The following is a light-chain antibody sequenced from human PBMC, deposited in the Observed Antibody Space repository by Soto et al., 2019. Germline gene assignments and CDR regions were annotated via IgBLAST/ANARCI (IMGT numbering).Light chain of an antibody. CDR1: QALNTR. CDR2: LTS. Sequence: SLLTPSSNTLSSFPGDRGTPSCRASQALNTRLAWYQHKPGQAPRLLIYLTSNRAAGVPSRFSAWGSETDFTLTISDVQPEDFAVYYCHQRQSWPRTFGQGTKVDIK. CDR3: HQRQSWPRT. V-gene: IGKV3-11*01. J-gene: IGKJ1*01.